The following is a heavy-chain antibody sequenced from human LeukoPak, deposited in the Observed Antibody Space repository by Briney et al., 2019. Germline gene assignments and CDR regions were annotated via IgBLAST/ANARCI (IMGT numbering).Heavy chain of an antibody. CDR3: AKAPVTTCRGAYCYPFDY. CDR1: GFTFSSYG. V-gene: IGHV3-23*01. Sequence: GGTLRLSCAASGFTFSSYGMSWVRQAPGKGLEWVSAISGSGGSTYYADSVKGRFTISRDSSKNTLFLQMNRLRPEDAAVYYCAKAPVTTCRGAYCYPFDYWGQGTLVTVSS. CDR2: ISGSGGST. J-gene: IGHJ4*02. D-gene: IGHD2-21*01.